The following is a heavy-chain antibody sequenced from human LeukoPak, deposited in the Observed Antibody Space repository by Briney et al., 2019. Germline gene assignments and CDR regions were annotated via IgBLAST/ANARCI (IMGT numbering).Heavy chain of an antibody. D-gene: IGHD3-9*01. CDR3: ARVDILTGYYRGFDH. CDR2: IYYSGST. J-gene: IGHJ4*02. Sequence: SETLSLTCTVSGGAVSSGSYYWSWIRQPPGKGLEGIGYIYYSGSTNYNPSLKSRVTISVDTSKNQFSLKLSSVTAADTAVYYCARVDILTGYYRGFDHWGQGTLVTVSS. CDR1: GGAVSSGSYY. V-gene: IGHV4-61*01.